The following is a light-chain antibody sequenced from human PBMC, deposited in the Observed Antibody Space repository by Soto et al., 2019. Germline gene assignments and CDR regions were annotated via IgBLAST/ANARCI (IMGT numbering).Light chain of an antibody. CDR3: QKYNSWPPA. Sequence: EIVLTQSPGTLSLSPGERATLSCRASQSVAGSNLAWYQQKPGQAPRLLIFGASTRATGIPARFSGSGSGTEFTLTIGSLQSEDFAVYYCQKYNSWPPAFGQGTKVDIK. V-gene: IGKV3-15*01. J-gene: IGKJ1*01. CDR1: QSVAGSN. CDR2: GAS.